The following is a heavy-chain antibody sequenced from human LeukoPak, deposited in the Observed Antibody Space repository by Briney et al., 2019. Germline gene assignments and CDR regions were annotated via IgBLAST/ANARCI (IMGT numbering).Heavy chain of an antibody. CDR2: IWYDGSNK. Sequence: GGSLRLSCAASGFTFSNYGTHWVRQAPGKGLEWVALIWYDGSNKYYADSVRGRFTISRDNSKNTLYLQMKSLRVEDTAVYYCARAGVGAIYYFDYWGQGTLVTVSS. V-gene: IGHV3-33*01. J-gene: IGHJ4*02. CDR3: ARAGVGAIYYFDY. D-gene: IGHD1-26*01. CDR1: GFTFSNYG.